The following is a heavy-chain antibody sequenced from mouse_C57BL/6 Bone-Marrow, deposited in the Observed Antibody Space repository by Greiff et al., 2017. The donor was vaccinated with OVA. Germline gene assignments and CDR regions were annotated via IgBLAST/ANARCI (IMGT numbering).Heavy chain of an antibody. CDR2: IDPEDGDT. D-gene: IGHD1-1*01. V-gene: IGHV14-1*01. Sequence: EVQLQQSGAELVRPGASVKLSCTASGFTIKDYYMHWVKQRPEQGLEWIGRIDPEDGDTDYAPKFKGKATMTADTSSSTAYLQLSSLTSEDSAVDYCTSISDYGSGYFDVWGTGTTVTVSS. CDR1: GFTIKDYY. J-gene: IGHJ1*03. CDR3: TSISDYGSGYFDV.